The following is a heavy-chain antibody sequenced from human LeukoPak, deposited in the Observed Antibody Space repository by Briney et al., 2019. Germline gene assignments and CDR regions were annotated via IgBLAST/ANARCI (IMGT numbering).Heavy chain of an antibody. CDR1: GGSISSDCYS. D-gene: IGHD2-2*01. Sequence: SETLSLTCAVSGGSISSDCYSWSWIRQPPGTGLEWIGYIYHSGSTYYNPSLKSRVTISVDRSKNQFSLKLSSVTAADTAVYYCARYQSRGIKGGFDYWGQGTMVTVSS. V-gene: IGHV4-30-2*02. CDR2: IYHSGST. CDR3: ARYQSRGIKGGFDY. J-gene: IGHJ4*02.